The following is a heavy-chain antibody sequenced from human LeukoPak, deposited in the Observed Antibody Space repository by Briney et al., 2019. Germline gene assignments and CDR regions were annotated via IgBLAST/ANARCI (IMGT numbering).Heavy chain of an antibody. D-gene: IGHD3-10*01. CDR3: ARDVSRFGELSTYYYGMDV. Sequence: SETLSLTCVVSGASITVGNWGSGGRPAPEKGLEWIGEIYHRGTINYNASLKRRVTILVDKTNNQFSLKLTSVTAADSAVYYCARDVSRFGELSTYYYGMDVWGKGTTVIVSS. V-gene: IGHV4-4*02. CDR1: GASITVGNW. J-gene: IGHJ6*04. CDR2: IYHRGTI.